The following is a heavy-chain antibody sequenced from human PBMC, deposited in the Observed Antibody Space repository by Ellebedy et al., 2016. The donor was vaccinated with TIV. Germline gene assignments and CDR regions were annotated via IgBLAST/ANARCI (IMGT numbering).Heavy chain of an antibody. CDR2: INHSGST. CDR3: AREGYSGEVIDY. Sequence: MPSETLSLTCAVYGGSFSGYYWSWIRQSPGKGLEWIGEINHSGSTNYNPSLKSRVTISVDTSNNQFSLKLNSVTAADTAVFYCAREGYSGEVIDYWGQGTLVTVSS. V-gene: IGHV4-34*01. D-gene: IGHD6-13*01. CDR1: GGSFSGYY. J-gene: IGHJ4*02.